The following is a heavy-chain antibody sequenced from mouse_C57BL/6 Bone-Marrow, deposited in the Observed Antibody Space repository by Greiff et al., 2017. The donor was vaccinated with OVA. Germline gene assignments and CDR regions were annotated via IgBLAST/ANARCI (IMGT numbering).Heavy chain of an antibody. Sequence: QVQLQQSGAELARPGASVKLSCKASGYTFTSYGISWVKQRTGQGLEWIGEIYPRSGNTYYTEKFKGKATLTAEKSSSTAYMELRSLTSEDSAVYFSARGRDLLPFAYWGQGTLVTVAA. V-gene: IGHV1-81*01. J-gene: IGHJ3*01. CDR1: GYTFTSYG. CDR2: IYPRSGNT. CDR3: ARGRDLLPFAY. D-gene: IGHD2-1*01.